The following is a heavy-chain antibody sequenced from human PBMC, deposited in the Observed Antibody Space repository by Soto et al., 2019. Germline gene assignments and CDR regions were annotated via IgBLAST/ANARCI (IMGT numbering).Heavy chain of an antibody. CDR1: GGSISGYY. CDR3: ARIGRGSPDYFDY. J-gene: IGHJ4*02. V-gene: IGHV4-59*01. CDR2: IYYSGNT. Sequence: SETLSLTCTVSGGSISGYYWTWIRQPPGKGLEWIGYIYYSGNTNYNPSLKSRVTISVDTSKNQFSLKLSSVTAADTAVYYCARIGRGSPDYFDYWGQGTLVTVSS. D-gene: IGHD2-15*01.